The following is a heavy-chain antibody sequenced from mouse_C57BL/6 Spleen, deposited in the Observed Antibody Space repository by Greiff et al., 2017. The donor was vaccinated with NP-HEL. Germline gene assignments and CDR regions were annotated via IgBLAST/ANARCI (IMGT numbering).Heavy chain of an antibody. D-gene: IGHD4-1*01. CDR3: TRELGRYYFDY. J-gene: IGHJ2*01. Sequence: EVKMVEDGEGLVKPGGSLKLSCAASGFTFSSYAMSWVRQTPEKRLEWVAYISSGGDYIYYADTVKGRFTISRDNARNTLYLQMSSLKSEDTAMYYCTRELGRYYFDYWGQGTTLTVSS. V-gene: IGHV5-9-1*02. CDR2: ISSGGDYI. CDR1: GFTFSSYA.